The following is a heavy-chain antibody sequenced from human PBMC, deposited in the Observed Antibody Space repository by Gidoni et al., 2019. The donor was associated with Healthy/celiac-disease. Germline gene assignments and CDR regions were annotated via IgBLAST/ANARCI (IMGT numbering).Heavy chain of an antibody. D-gene: IGHD1-26*01. J-gene: IGHJ4*02. CDR1: GFTFSSYA. CDR2: ISGSGGST. Sequence: EVQLLESGGGLVQPGGSLRLSCAASGFTFSSYAMSWVRQAPGKGLEWVSAISGSGGSTYYADSVEGRFTISRDNSKNTLYLQMNSLRAEDKAVYYCAKGMVVGAQGPYFDYWGQGTLVTVSS. CDR3: AKGMVVGAQGPYFDY. V-gene: IGHV3-23*01.